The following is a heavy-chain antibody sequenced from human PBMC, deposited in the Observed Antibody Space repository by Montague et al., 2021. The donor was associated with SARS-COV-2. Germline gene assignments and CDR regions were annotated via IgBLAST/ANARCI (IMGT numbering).Heavy chain of an antibody. CDR1: GRSISSYY. J-gene: IGHJ3*02. D-gene: IGHD3-10*01. CDR3: ARHTSERITMVQACDI. CDR2: IYYSGST. V-gene: IGHV4-59*08. Sequence: SETLSLTCTVSGRSISSYYWSWIRQPPGKALEWIGYIYYSGSTNYNPSLKSRVTISVDTSTHQFSLKLSSVTAADTAVYYRARHTSERITMVQACDIWGRGTMVTVSS.